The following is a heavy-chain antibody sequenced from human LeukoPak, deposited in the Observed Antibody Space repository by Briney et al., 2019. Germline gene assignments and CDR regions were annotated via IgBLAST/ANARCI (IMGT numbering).Heavy chain of an antibody. V-gene: IGHV3-23*01. Sequence: GGSLRLSCAASGFTFSSYAMSWVRQAPGKGLEWVSAISGSGGSTYYADSVKGRFTISRDNSKNTLYLQMNSLRAEDTAVYYCARGSYGSGSYYLDYWGQGTLVTVSS. CDR3: ARGSYGSGSYYLDY. CDR1: GFTFSSYA. CDR2: ISGSGGST. D-gene: IGHD3-10*01. J-gene: IGHJ4*02.